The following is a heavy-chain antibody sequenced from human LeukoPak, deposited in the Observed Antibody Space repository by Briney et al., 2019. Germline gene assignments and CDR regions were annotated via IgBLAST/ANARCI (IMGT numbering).Heavy chain of an antibody. V-gene: IGHV4-59*01. Sequence: SETLSLTCTVSGGSISNYYWSWIRQPPGKGLEWIGYIYASGNSNYNASLKSRVTISVDTSKNQFSLRLRSVTAADTAVYYCAGGMFTSPVFWGQGILVTVSS. CDR2: IYASGNS. D-gene: IGHD3-10*02. CDR3: AGGMFTSPVF. CDR1: GGSISNYY. J-gene: IGHJ4*02.